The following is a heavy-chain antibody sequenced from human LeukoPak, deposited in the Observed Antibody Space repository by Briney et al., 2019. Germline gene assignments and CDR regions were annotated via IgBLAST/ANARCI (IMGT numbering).Heavy chain of an antibody. J-gene: IGHJ4*02. Sequence: ASVKVSFKASGYTFTSYGISWVRPAPGQGLEWMGWISAYNGNTNYAQKLQGRVTMTTDTSTSTAYMELRSLRSDDTAVYYCARDQPGHSSSWSWVPVRFTHKATSSFDYWGQGTLVTVSS. CDR1: GYTFTSYG. CDR3: ARDQPGHSSSWSWVPVRFTHKATSSFDY. V-gene: IGHV1-18*01. CDR2: ISAYNGNT. D-gene: IGHD6-13*01.